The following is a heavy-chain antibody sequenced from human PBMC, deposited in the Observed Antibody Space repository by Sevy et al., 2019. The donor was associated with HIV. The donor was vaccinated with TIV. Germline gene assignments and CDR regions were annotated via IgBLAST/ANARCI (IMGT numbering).Heavy chain of an antibody. J-gene: IGHJ3*01. CDR2: IKNENEGGTT. V-gene: IGHV3-15*01. CDR3: ATDWGTGGTWVCAFDF. D-gene: IGHD2-8*02. CDR1: GFPFSDAW. Sequence: GGSLRLSCAASGFPFSDAWMNWVRQVPGKGLEWVGLIKNENEGGTTDYAATVKGRSIISRDDSNNTLYLQMSSLKTEDTAIYYCATDWGTGGTWVCAFDFWGQGTMVTVSS.